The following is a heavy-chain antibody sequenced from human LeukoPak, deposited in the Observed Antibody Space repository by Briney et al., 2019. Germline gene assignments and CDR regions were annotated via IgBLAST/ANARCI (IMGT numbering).Heavy chain of an antibody. Sequence: GGSLRLSCVASGFTFSNAWMTWVRQAPGKGLEWVGRIKSKADGGTADHAAPVKGRFNISRDDSKNTLYLQLNSLKTEDTAVYFCTRNYYDRTGSLFYWGQGTLATVSS. J-gene: IGHJ4*02. CDR1: GFTFSNAW. CDR3: TRNYYDRTGSLFY. D-gene: IGHD3-22*01. V-gene: IGHV3-15*01. CDR2: IKSKADGGTA.